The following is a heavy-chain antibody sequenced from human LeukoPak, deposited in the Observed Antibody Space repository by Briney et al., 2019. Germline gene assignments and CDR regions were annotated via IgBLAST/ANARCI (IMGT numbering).Heavy chain of an antibody. V-gene: IGHV3-23*01. CDR1: GFTFSSYA. CDR2: ISGSGGST. D-gene: IGHD6-19*01. J-gene: IGHJ4*02. CDR3: ARANSSAWHNFDF. Sequence: GGSLRLSCAASGFTFSSYAMSWVRQAPGKGLEWVSAISGSGGSTYYADSVKGRFTISRDNSKNTLYLQMNTVRPEDRAVYYCARANSSAWHNFDFWGQGTLVTVSS.